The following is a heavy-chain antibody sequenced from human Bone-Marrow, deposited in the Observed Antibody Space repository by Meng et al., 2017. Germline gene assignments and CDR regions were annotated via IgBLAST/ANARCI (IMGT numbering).Heavy chain of an antibody. CDR2: INPSGGST. CDR1: GYTFTSYY. CDR3: ARGRITDEDLYYYYGMDV. J-gene: IGHJ6*02. V-gene: IGHV1-46*01. Sequence: ASVKVSCKASGYTFTSYYMHWVRQAPGQGLEWMGIINPSGGSTSYAQKFQGRVTMTRDTSTSTVYMELSSLRSEDTAVYYCARGRITDEDLYYYYGMDVWGQGTTVTVSS. D-gene: IGHD3-16*01.